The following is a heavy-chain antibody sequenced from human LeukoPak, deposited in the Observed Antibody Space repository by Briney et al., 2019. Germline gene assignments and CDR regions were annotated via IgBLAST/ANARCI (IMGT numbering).Heavy chain of an antibody. CDR1: GGSISSGDYY. CDR2: IYYSGST. V-gene: IGHV4-30-4*01. D-gene: IGHD3-22*01. CDR3: ARGGGNYYDSSGSFRFDY. J-gene: IGHJ4*02. Sequence: SSETLSLTCTVSGGSISSGDYYWSWIRQPPGKGLEWIGYIYYSGSTYYNPSLKSRVTISVDTSKNQFSLKLSSVTAADTAVYYCARGGGNYYDSSGSFRFDYWVQGTLVTVSS.